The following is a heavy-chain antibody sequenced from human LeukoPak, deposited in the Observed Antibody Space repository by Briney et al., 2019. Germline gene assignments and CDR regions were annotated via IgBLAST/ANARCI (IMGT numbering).Heavy chain of an antibody. CDR3: ARGSGYHGGLNVLRDY. Sequence: PGGSLRLSCAASGFTFSDYYMGWIRQAPGKGLEWVSHINNRGSTIYYADSVKGRFTISRDNAKNSLSLQMNTLRAEDTAVYYCARGSGYHGGLNVLRDYWGQGTLFTVSS. CDR2: INNRGSTI. D-gene: IGHD3-22*01. J-gene: IGHJ4*02. CDR1: GFTFSDYY. V-gene: IGHV3-11*01.